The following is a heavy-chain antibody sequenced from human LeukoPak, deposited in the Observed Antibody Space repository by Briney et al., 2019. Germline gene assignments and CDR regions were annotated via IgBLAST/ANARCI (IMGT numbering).Heavy chain of an antibody. CDR2: INPNSGGT. V-gene: IGHV1-2*02. CDR3: ARDTSSSPGY. Sequence: ASVTVSCKASGCTFTGYYLHWVRQAPGQGLEWMGWINPNSGGTNYAQKFQGRVTMTRDTSNSTAYMELTRLRSDDTAIYYCARDTSSSPGYWGQGTLVTVSS. CDR1: GCTFTGYY. D-gene: IGHD2-2*01. J-gene: IGHJ4*02.